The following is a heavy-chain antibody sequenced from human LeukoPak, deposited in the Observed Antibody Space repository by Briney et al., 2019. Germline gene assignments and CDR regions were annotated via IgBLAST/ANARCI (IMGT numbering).Heavy chain of an antibody. CDR1: GFTVSSNY. D-gene: IGHD2-21*02. CDR2: IYSGGST. CDR3: ARESVVVTRVNAFDI. J-gene: IGHJ3*02. Sequence: GGSLRLSCAASGFTVSSNYMSWVRQAPGKGQEWVSVIYSGGSTYYADSVKGRFTISRDNSKNTLYLQMNSLRAEDTAVYYCARESVVVTRVNAFDIWGQGTMVTVSS. V-gene: IGHV3-53*01.